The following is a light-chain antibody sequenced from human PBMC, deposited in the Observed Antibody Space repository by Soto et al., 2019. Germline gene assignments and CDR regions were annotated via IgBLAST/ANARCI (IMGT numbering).Light chain of an antibody. Sequence: VLTHSPRSGAVTAGRAASSSCRTSRSLVFRDGNTYLHWFQQRPGQSPRRLIENVSNRDSGVPDRFTGSGSGTDFTLEISRVEAEDVGMYYCMHSIDWPWTFGQGTKVDIK. CDR2: NVS. CDR3: MHSIDWPWT. V-gene: IGKV2-30*01. J-gene: IGKJ1*01. CDR1: RSLVFRDGNTY.